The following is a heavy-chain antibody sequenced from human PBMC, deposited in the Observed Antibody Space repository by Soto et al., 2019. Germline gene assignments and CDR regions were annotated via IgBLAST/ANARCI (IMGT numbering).Heavy chain of an antibody. CDR2: ISAYNGNT. CDR1: GYSFTDYY. CDR3: ARDEKVGSRSLFYYYYGMDV. Sequence: SVKVSCKASGYSFTDYYLHWVRQAPGQGLEWMGWISAYNGNTNYAQKLQGRVTMTTDTSTSTAYMELRSLRSDDTAVYYCARDEKVGSRSLFYYYYGMDVWGQGTTVTVS. J-gene: IGHJ6*02. V-gene: IGHV1-18*01. D-gene: IGHD1-26*01.